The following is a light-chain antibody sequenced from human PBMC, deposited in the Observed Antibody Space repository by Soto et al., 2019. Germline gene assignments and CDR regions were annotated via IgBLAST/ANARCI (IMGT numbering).Light chain of an antibody. Sequence: QSVLTQPASVSGSPGQSVTISCTGTGSDVGAYKHVSWYQQLPGKAPKLVIYDVSNRPSGVSNRFSGSKSANTASLTISGLQTEDEADYYCSSYTTSITYVFGTGTKLTVL. J-gene: IGLJ1*01. CDR1: GSDVGAYKH. CDR2: DVS. CDR3: SSYTTSITYV. V-gene: IGLV2-14*03.